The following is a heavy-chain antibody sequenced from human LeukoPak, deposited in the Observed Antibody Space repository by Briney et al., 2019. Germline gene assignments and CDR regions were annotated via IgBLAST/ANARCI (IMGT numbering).Heavy chain of an antibody. D-gene: IGHD2-21*01. Sequence: GGSLRLSCAASGFTFSDYWMHWVRQAPGKGLEWVARIYSDVGRIKYADSVKGRFTISRDNAKNTLYLQMNALRVEDTAVYYCATSPVISRDWGQGTLVTVSS. V-gene: IGHV3-74*03. CDR3: ATSPVISRD. J-gene: IGHJ4*02. CDR2: IYSDVGRI. CDR1: GFTFSDYW.